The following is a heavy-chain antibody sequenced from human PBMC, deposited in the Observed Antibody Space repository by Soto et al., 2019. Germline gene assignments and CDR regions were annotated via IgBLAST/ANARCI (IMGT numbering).Heavy chain of an antibody. J-gene: IGHJ6*02. Sequence: TLSLTCAVYGGYFSGYDGSWNRPPPGKGLEWIGEINHSGSTNYNPSLKSRVTISVDTSKNQFSLKLSSVTAADTAVYYCARGGYYGSGSYWYYYYGMDVWGQGTTVTVSS. CDR1: GGYFSGYD. V-gene: IGHV4-34*01. CDR3: ARGGYYGSGSYWYYYYGMDV. CDR2: INHSGST. D-gene: IGHD3-10*01.